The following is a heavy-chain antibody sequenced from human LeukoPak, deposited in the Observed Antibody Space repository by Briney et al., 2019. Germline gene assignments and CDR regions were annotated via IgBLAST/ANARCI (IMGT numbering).Heavy chain of an antibody. CDR2: IRYDGSDK. J-gene: IGHJ4*02. D-gene: IGHD3-3*01. Sequence: GGSLRLSCAASGFTFRSYGMHWVRQAPGKGLEWVAFIRYDGSDKFHADSVNGRFTISRDNSQNTLYLQMNSLRGEDTAVYYCARTYYDFWSGYPTFDYWGQGTLVTVSS. V-gene: IGHV3-30*02. CDR1: GFTFRSYG. CDR3: ARTYYDFWSGYPTFDY.